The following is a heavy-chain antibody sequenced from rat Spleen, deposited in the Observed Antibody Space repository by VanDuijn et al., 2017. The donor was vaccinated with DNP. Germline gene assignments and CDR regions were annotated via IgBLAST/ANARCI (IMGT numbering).Heavy chain of an antibody. D-gene: IGHD1-5*01. CDR3: ARPVEIGTTNA. V-gene: IGHV5-22*01. J-gene: IGHJ4*01. Sequence: EVQLVESGGGLEQPGRSLKLSCAASGFIFSDYYMAWVRQAPTKGLEWVAYIRYDGGSTYYGDSVKGRFTISRDNAKSILYLQMNSLRSEDMATYYCARPVEIGTTNAWGQGTSVTVSS. CDR1: GFIFSDYY. CDR2: IRYDGGST.